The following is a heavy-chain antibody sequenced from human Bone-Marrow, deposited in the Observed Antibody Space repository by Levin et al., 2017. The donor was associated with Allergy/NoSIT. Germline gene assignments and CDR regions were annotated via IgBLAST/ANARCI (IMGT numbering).Heavy chain of an antibody. Sequence: GESLKISCKSSGYNFSTYWIGWVRQMPGKGLEWMGIIYPGDSDTRYSPSFQGQVTISADKSISAAYLQWSSLKASDTARYYCARQLMTAVVTPFDYWGQGTLVTVSS. CDR3: ARQLMTAVVTPFDY. V-gene: IGHV5-51*01. J-gene: IGHJ4*02. CDR1: GYNFSTYW. CDR2: IYPGDSDT. D-gene: IGHD4-23*01.